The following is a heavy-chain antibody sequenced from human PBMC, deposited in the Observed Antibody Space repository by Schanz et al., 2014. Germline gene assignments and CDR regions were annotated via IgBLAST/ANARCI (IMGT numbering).Heavy chain of an antibody. CDR2: INHGGRT. J-gene: IGHJ5*02. Sequence: QLLLQESGSGLVNPSQTLSLTCAVSGGSISSGDYSWSWIRQPPGQGLEWIGDINHGGRTYYNPSLESRFTIALDRSENHFSLRLDYVTAADTAVYYCARATFGFYGSGSFYVWFDPWGQGTLVTVSS. CDR1: GGSISSGDYS. D-gene: IGHD3-10*01. CDR3: ARATFGFYGSGSFYVWFDP. V-gene: IGHV4-30-2*01.